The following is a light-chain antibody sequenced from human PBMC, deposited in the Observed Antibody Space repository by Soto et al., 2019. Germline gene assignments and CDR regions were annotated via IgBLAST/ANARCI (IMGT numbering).Light chain of an antibody. CDR3: QQYHDWPPLT. V-gene: IGKV3-15*01. Sequence: MTQSPAIVSVSPGERVTVSCRASQTISSNLAWYQLKPGQPPRLLFYSASARATGTSARFSCTGSGTEFTLTLSSLQSEDVAIYYCQQYHDWPPLTFGGGTKVQIK. CDR2: SAS. J-gene: IGKJ4*01. CDR1: QTISSN.